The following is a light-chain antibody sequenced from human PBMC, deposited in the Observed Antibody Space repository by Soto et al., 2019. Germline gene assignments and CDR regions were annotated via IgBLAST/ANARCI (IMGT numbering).Light chain of an antibody. J-gene: IGLJ1*01. CDR2: EVS. Sequence: QSALTQPHSASGSPGQSVTISCTGSSSDVGHSNFVSWYQQHPGKGPKLIIYEVSKRPSGVPDRFSGSKSGNTASLSVSGLQDEDEADYFCNAQADNGKHVFGTGTKLTVL. V-gene: IGLV2-8*01. CDR3: NAQADNGKHV. CDR1: SSDVGHSNF.